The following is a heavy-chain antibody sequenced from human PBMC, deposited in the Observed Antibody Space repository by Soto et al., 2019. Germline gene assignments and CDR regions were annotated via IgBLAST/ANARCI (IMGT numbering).Heavy chain of an antibody. CDR3: AKDSGVRGVRDSFGY. V-gene: IGHV3-23*01. J-gene: IGHJ4*02. CDR2: ISGSGGST. Sequence: PGGSLRLSCAASGFTFSSYAMSWVRQAPGKGLEWVSAISGSGGSTYYADSVKGRSTISRDNSKNTLYLQMNSLRAEDTAVYYCAKDSGVRGVRDSFGYWGQGTLVTVSS. CDR1: GFTFSSYA. D-gene: IGHD3-10*01.